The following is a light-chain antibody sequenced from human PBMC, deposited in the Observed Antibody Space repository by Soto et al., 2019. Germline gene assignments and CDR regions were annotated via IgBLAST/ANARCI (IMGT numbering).Light chain of an antibody. J-gene: IGKJ2*01. Sequence: DVQMTQSPSSLSASVGDRVTITCRASQNIDIYLNWYQQKPGRPPTLLIYTTSRLQSGVPTRFSGRGSGTDVTLTISNLQPEDFATDPCHQSYITPPAFGQGTKVGIK. V-gene: IGKV1-39*01. CDR1: QNIDIY. CDR3: HQSYITPPA. CDR2: TTS.